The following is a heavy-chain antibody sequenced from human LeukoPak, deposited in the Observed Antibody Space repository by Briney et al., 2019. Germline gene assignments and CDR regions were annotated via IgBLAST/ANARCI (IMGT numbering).Heavy chain of an antibody. Sequence: GGSLRLSCAASGFTFSTYWMSWVRQAPGKGLEWVANIKEDGSEKYYVDSVKGRFTISRDNAKNSLYLQMNTLRAEDTAVYYCARDPGVPAAATHLLYYFDYWGQGTLVTVSS. D-gene: IGHD6-13*01. J-gene: IGHJ4*02. V-gene: IGHV3-7*01. CDR2: IKEDGSEK. CDR1: GFTFSTYW. CDR3: ARDPGVPAAATHLLYYFDY.